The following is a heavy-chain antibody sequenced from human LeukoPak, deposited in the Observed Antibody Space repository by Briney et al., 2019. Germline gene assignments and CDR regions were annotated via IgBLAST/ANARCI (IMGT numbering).Heavy chain of an antibody. CDR2: IKQDGSDK. CDR1: GFIFSSYW. D-gene: IGHD3/OR15-3a*01. J-gene: IGHJ4*02. V-gene: IGHV3-7*01. CDR3: EKFSRTGEGY. Sequence: EGSLRLSCAASGFIFSSYWMSWVRQVPGKGLKWVANIKQDGSDKQYVDSVKGRFTISRDNAKNSLYLQMNSLRAEDTAVYYCEKFSRTGEGYWGQGILVTVSS.